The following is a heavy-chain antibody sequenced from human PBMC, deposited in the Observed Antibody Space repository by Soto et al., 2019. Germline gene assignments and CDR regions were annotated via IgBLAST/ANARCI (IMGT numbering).Heavy chain of an antibody. J-gene: IGHJ6*02. CDR2: ISSSSSYI. CDR1: GFTFSSYS. D-gene: IGHD2-8*01. V-gene: IGHV3-21*01. CDR3: ARGSKYCTNGVCPGRDYYGMDV. Sequence: PGGSLRLSCAASGFTFSSYSMNWVRQAPGKGLEWVSSISSSSSYIYYADSVKGRFTISRDNAKNSLYLQMNSLRAEDTAVYYCARGSKYCTNGVCPGRDYYGMDVWGQGTTVTVSS.